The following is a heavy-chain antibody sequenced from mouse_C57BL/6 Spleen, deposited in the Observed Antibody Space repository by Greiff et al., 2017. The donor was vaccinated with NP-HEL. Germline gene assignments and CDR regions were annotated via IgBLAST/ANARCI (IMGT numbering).Heavy chain of an antibody. D-gene: IGHD1-1*01. V-gene: IGHV1-64*01. CDR2: IHPNSGST. CDR3: ARGDIYGSSLDY. CDR1: GYTFTSYW. J-gene: IGHJ2*01. Sequence: QVQLQQSGAELVKPGASVKLSCKASGYTFTSYWMHWVKQRPGQGLEWIGMIHPNSGSTNYNEKFKSKATLTVDKSSSTAYMQLSSLTSEDSAVYYCARGDIYGSSLDYWGQGTTLTVSS.